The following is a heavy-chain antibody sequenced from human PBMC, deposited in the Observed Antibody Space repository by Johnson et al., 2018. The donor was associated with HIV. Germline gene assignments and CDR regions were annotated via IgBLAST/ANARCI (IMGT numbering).Heavy chain of an antibody. CDR3: AKERRDYDAFDF. Sequence: VQLVESGGGLIQLGGSLRLSCAASGFSVSSKYMSWVRQAPGQGLEWVSGINWNGGSTGYADSVKGRFTVSRDNSKNTLSLQMNSLRAEDTAVYFCAKERRDYDAFDFWGQGTMVTVSS. CDR1: GFSVSSKY. CDR2: NWNGGST. D-gene: IGHD4-11*01. J-gene: IGHJ3*01. V-gene: IGHV3-53*01.